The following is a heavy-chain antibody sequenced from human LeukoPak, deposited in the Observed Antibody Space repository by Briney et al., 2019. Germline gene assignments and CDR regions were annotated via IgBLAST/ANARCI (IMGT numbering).Heavy chain of an antibody. D-gene: IGHD2-15*01. CDR3: AREDCSGGSCYSPFDY. J-gene: IGHJ4*02. CDR1: GGTFSSYA. V-gene: IGHV1-69*04. Sequence: ASVKVSCKASGGTFSSYAISWVRQAPGQGGEWMGRIIPMVGIANYAQKLQGRVTINAEKYKRKDYMEVSSLRSEDTAVYYCAREDCSGGSCYSPFDYWGQGTLVTVSS. CDR2: IIPMVGIA.